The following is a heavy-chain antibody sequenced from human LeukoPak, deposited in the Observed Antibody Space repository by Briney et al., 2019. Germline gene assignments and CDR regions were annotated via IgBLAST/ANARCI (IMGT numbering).Heavy chain of an antibody. CDR1: GGSISSGSYY. D-gene: IGHD3-16*01. CDR2: IYTSGST. CDR3: ARVRRSLGVLYYYYMDV. V-gene: IGHV4-61*02. J-gene: IGHJ6*03. Sequence: PSETLSLTCIVSGGSISSGSYYWSWIRQPAGKGLEWIGRIYTSGSTNYNPSLKSRVTISVDTSKNQFSLKLSSVTAADTAVYYCARVRRSLGVLYYYYMDVWGKGTTVTISS.